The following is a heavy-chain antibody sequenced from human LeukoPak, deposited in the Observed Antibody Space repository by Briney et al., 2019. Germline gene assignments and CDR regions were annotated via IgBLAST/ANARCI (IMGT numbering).Heavy chain of an antibody. J-gene: IGHJ4*02. V-gene: IGHV4-59*08. CDR1: GVSISSYY. CDR2: IYFCGST. D-gene: IGHD6-13*01. CDR3: GRCGSSWYHPVDS. Sequence: SETLSLTCTVSGVSISSYYWRWIGQPPGKGLEWIGYIYFCGSTNYHPSLKNRVTISVETSNNQFSLQLSSVTAADTAVYYCGRCGSSWYHPVDSWGQGTLVTVSS.